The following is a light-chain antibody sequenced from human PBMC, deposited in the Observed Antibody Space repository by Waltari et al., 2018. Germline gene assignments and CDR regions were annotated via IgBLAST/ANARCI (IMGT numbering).Light chain of an antibody. CDR2: EDY. CDR3: ASYRSGGTLL. Sequence: QSALTQPPSVSKSLGQSVTIPCTGTSSDIGNYNGVSWYRQRSGTVPRLLIYEDYKRPSGVSGRFSGSKSGNTASLTISGLQTEDEADYYCASYRSGGTLLFGGGTRLTVL. J-gene: IGLJ2*01. V-gene: IGLV2-18*02. CDR1: SSDIGNYNG.